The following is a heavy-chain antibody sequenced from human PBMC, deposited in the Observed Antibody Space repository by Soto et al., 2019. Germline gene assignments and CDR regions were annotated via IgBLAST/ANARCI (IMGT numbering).Heavy chain of an antibody. CDR3: ARGGGYDILTGYYADPYYGMDV. J-gene: IGHJ6*02. D-gene: IGHD3-9*01. CDR2: IIPIFGTA. V-gene: IGHV1-69*01. Sequence: GASAKVSCKASGSTFNSYAISWMRQDHGQGLEWMGGIIPIFGTANYAQKFQGRVRSTADEYTSTVYMELISLRSEDTAVYYCARGGGYDILTGYYADPYYGMDVWGQGTTVTVSS. CDR1: GSTFNSYA.